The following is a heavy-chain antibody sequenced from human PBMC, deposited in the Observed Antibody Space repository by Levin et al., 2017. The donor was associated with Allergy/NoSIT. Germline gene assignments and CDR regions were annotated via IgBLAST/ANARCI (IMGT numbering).Heavy chain of an antibody. V-gene: IGHV3-9*01. CDR2: ITWNSGTI. CDR1: GFTFDDYA. CDR3: AKAGYVDLGKWFGP. Sequence: QPGESLKISCEASGFTFDDYAMHWVRQAPGKGLEWVSGITWNSGTIGYADSVKGRFTISRDNAKNSLFLQMNSLRVEDTAFYYFAKAGYVDLGKWFGPWGQGTLVTVSS. J-gene: IGHJ5*02. D-gene: IGHD5-18*01.